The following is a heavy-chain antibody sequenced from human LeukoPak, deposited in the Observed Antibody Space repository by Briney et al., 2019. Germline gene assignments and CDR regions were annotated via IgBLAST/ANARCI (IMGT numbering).Heavy chain of an antibody. Sequence: ASVKVSCKASGYTFTSYYMHWVRQAPGQGLEWMGIINPSGDSTSYAQKFQGRVTMTRDTSTSTVYMELSSLRSEDTAVYYCAREEYSSGWYAGKWFDPWGQGTLVTVSS. D-gene: IGHD6-19*01. CDR1: GYTFTSYY. V-gene: IGHV1-46*01. CDR3: AREEYSSGWYAGKWFDP. CDR2: INPSGDST. J-gene: IGHJ5*02.